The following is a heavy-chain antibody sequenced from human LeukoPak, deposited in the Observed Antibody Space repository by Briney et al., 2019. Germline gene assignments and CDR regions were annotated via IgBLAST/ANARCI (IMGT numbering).Heavy chain of an antibody. D-gene: IGHD4-11*01. CDR2: IYHSGST. CDR1: GYSISSGYY. Sequence: ASETLSLTCTVSGYSISSGYYWGWIRQPPGKGLEWIGSIYHSGSTYYNPSLKSRLTISVDTSKNQFSLKLSSVTAADTAVYYCAIVAGDTVTTLLAQTKYYFDYWGQGTLVTVSS. CDR3: AIVAGDTVTTLLAQTKYYFDY. J-gene: IGHJ4*02. V-gene: IGHV4-38-2*02.